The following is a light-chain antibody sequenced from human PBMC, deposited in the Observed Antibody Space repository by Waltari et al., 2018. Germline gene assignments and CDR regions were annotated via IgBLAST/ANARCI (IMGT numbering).Light chain of an antibody. CDR2: AAS. Sequence: DIQMTQSPSSLSASVGDRVTVTCRASQNINNYLNLYQQKPGKAPKLLIYAASSLQSGVPSRFSGSGSGTDFTLTISSLQPEDFATYYCQQSHIKRTFGQGTKVEIK. CDR1: QNINNY. CDR3: QQSHIKRT. J-gene: IGKJ1*01. V-gene: IGKV1-39*01.